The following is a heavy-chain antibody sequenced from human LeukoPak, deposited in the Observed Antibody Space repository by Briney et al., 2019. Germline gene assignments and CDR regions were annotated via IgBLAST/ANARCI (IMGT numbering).Heavy chain of an antibody. D-gene: IGHD4-17*01. V-gene: IGHV1-2*02. CDR2: INPNSCRT. CDR3: ARGSGRYGDYYAFDI. J-gene: IGHJ3*02. CDR1: GYTFTGYY. Sequence: ASVKVSCKASGYTFTGYYMHWVRQAPGQGLEWIGWINPNSCRTNYAQKFQGRVTMARDTSISTAYMELSRLRSEDTAVYYCARGSGRYGDYYAFDIWGQGIMVTVSS.